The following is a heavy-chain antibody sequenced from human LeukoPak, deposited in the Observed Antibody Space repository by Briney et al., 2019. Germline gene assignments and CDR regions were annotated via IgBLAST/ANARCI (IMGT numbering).Heavy chain of an antibody. Sequence: PGGSLRLSCAASGFTVSSSYMSWVRQAPGKGLEWVSVIYSGGSTYYADSVKGRFTISRDNSKNTLYLQMNSLRAEDTAVYYCARTAAAAGYYYYYGMDVWGKGTTVTVSS. D-gene: IGHD6-13*01. V-gene: IGHV3-53*01. CDR3: ARTAAAAGYYYYYGMDV. CDR1: GFTVSSSY. J-gene: IGHJ6*04. CDR2: IYSGGST.